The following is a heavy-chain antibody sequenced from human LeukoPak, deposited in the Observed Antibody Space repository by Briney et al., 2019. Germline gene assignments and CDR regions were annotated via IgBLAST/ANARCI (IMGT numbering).Heavy chain of an antibody. CDR1: GFTFSSYW. Sequence: PGGSLRLSCAVSGFTFSSYWMSWVRQAPGKGLEWVANIKQDGSEKYYVDSVKGRFTISRDNAKNSLYLQMNSLRAEDTAVYYCASEFAAAGDYFDYWGQGTLATVSS. V-gene: IGHV3-7*01. J-gene: IGHJ4*02. CDR2: IKQDGSEK. CDR3: ASEFAAAGDYFDY. D-gene: IGHD6-13*01.